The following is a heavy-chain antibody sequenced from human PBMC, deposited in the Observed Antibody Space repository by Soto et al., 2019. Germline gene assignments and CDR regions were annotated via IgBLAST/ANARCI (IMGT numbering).Heavy chain of an antibody. Sequence: TLSLTCTVSGDSVTSVSDYWSWIRQPPGKGLEWIGYIYYSGSADYNPSLGSRVTISIDTSKNQFSLKLTSVTAADTAVYYCARGVGFGYYYYHMDLWGQGTTVTVSS. CDR2: IYYSGSA. CDR1: GDSVTSVSDY. V-gene: IGHV4-61*01. J-gene: IGHJ6*02. CDR3: ARGVGFGYYYYHMDL. D-gene: IGHD3-10*01.